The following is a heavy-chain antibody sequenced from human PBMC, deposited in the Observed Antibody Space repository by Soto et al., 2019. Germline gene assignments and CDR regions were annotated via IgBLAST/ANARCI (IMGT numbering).Heavy chain of an antibody. CDR2: ISGYNGNI. D-gene: IGHD2-15*01. CDR3: ARLRIVAPQDWFDP. Sequence: ASVKVSCKASGYTFTSYGISWVRQAPGQGLEWMGWISGYNGNINYAQKFQGRVSMTTDTSTSTAYMELRSLKSDDTAVYYCARLRIVAPQDWFDPWGQGTLVTVSS. V-gene: IGHV1-18*01. CDR1: GYTFTSYG. J-gene: IGHJ5*02.